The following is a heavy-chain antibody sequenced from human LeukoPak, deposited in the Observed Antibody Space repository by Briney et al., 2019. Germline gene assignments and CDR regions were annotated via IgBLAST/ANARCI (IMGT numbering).Heavy chain of an antibody. Sequence: SETLSLTCAVYGGSFSGYYWSWIRQPPGKGLEWIGEINHSGSTNYNPSLKSRVTISVDTSKNQFSLKLSSVTAADTAVYYRARGKGFYYGSGSYSDGLDPWGQGTLVTVSS. J-gene: IGHJ5*02. D-gene: IGHD3-10*01. CDR2: INHSGST. CDR1: GGSFSGYY. CDR3: ARGKGFYYGSGSYSDGLDP. V-gene: IGHV4-34*01.